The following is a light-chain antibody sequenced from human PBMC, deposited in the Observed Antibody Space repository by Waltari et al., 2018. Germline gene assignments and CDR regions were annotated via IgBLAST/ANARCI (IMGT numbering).Light chain of an antibody. V-gene: IGKV3-15*01. CDR2: GAA. Sequence: EIVMTQSPATLSVSPGERATLSCRASQSFSSNLAWYQKNPGQAPRLLIYGAATRATGIPARCSGSGSGTEFTLTISSLQSEDFAVYYCQQYNNWPPGTFGQGTKLEIK. CDR3: QQYNNWPPGT. J-gene: IGKJ2*01. CDR1: QSFSSN.